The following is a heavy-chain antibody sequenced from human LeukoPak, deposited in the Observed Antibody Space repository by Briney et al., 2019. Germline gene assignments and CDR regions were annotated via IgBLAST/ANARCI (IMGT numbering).Heavy chain of an antibody. CDR1: GFTFSAYA. V-gene: IGHV3-23*01. D-gene: IGHD1-7*01. CDR3: AKRNSGNFPFDS. J-gene: IGHJ4*02. CDR2: ISRTDDIT. Sequence: GGSLRLSCAASGFTFSAYAMTWVRQAPGKGLEWVSIISRTDDITYYADSERGRFTISRDNSKNILYLQMNSLRAEDTAVYYCAKRNSGNFPFDSWGLGTLVTVSS.